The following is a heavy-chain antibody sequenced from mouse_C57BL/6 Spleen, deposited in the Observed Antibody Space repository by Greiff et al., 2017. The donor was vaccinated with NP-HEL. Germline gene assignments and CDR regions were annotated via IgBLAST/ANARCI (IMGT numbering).Heavy chain of an antibody. J-gene: IGHJ4*01. CDR1: GYTFTDYN. D-gene: IGHD1-1*01. CDR2: INPNNGGT. Sequence: EVKLQQSGPELVKPGASVKIPCKASGYTFTDYNMDWVKQSHGKSLEWIGDINPNNGGTIYNQKFKGKATLTVDKSSSTAYMELRSLTSEDTAVYYCARSHITTVVATKYAMDYWGQGTSVTVSS. V-gene: IGHV1-18*01. CDR3: ARSHITTVVATKYAMDY.